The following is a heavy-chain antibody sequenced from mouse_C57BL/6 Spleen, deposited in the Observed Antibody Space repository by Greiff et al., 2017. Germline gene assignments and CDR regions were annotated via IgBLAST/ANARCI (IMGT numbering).Heavy chain of an antibody. CDR2: IDPSDSYT. CDR3: ARTGSSYPDY. J-gene: IGHJ2*01. V-gene: IGHV1-59*01. Sequence: VQLQQPGAELVRPGTSVKLSCKASGYTFTSYWMHWVKQRPGQGLEWIGVIDPSDSYTNYNQKFKGKATLTVDTSSSTAYMQLSSLTSEDSAVYYCARTGSSYPDYWGQGTTLTVSS. CDR1: GYTFTSYW. D-gene: IGHD1-1*01.